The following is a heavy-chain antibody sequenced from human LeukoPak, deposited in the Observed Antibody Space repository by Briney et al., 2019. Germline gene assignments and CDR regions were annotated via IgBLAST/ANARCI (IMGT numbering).Heavy chain of an antibody. CDR1: GFTFSSYA. J-gene: IGHJ4*02. D-gene: IGHD4-17*01. Sequence: GGSLRLSCAASGFTFSSYAMHWVRQAPGKGLEWVAVISYDGSNKYYADSVKGRFTISRDNARNSLYLQMNSLRVEDTAVYYCARTVSCWGQGTLVTVSS. CDR3: ARTVSC. V-gene: IGHV3-30-3*01. CDR2: ISYDGSNK.